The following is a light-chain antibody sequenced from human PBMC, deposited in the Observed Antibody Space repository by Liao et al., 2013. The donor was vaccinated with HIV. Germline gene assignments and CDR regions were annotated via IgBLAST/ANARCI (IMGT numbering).Light chain of an antibody. CDR3: QVWDSPSDHRV. CDR1: NIGSKS. J-gene: IGLJ3*02. CDR2: YDS. V-gene: IGLV3-21*04. Sequence: SYVLTQPPSVSVAPEKTARITCGGNNIGSKSVHWYQQKPGQAPVLVIYYDSERPSGIPERFSGSNSGNTATLTISRVEAGDEADYYCQVWDSPSDHRVFGGGTKLTVV.